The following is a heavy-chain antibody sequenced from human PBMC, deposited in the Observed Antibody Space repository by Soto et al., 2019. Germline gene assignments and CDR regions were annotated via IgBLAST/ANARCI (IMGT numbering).Heavy chain of an antibody. V-gene: IGHV1-18*01. Sequence: GASVKVSCKASGYTFTSYGISWVRQAPGQGLEWMGWISAYNGNTNYAQKLQGRVTMTTDTSTSTAYMELRSLRSDDTAVYYCARVVGPIDFWSGYLAGTFDYWGQGTLVTVSS. CDR3: ARVVGPIDFWSGYLAGTFDY. D-gene: IGHD3-3*01. CDR1: GYTFTSYG. CDR2: ISAYNGNT. J-gene: IGHJ4*02.